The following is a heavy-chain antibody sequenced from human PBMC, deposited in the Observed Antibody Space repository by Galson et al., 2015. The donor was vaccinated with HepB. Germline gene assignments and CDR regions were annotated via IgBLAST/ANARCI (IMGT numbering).Heavy chain of an antibody. J-gene: IGHJ6*02. V-gene: IGHV4-59*01. CDR1: GDSISSFF. D-gene: IGHD3-22*01. CDR2: IYYSGST. Sequence: ETLSLTCTVSGDSISSFFWSWIRQPPGKGLEWIGYIYYSGSTNSNPSLKSRVTISVDTSKNQFSLRLSSVTAADTAVYYCAGTRSYDHSGYYPYYYYGMDVWGPGTTVTVSS. CDR3: AGTRSYDHSGYYPYYYYGMDV.